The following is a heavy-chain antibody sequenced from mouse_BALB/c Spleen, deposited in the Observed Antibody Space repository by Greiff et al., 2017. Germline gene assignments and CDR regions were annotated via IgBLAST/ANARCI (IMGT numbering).Heavy chain of an antibody. CDR2: ISDGGSYT. V-gene: IGHV5-4*02. J-gene: IGHJ3*01. CDR3: ARDHYYGSSSRRFAY. Sequence: EVQLVESGGGLVKPGGSLKLSCAASGFTFSDYYMYWVRQTPEKRLEWVATISDGGSYTYYPDSVKGRFTISRDNAKNNLYLQMSSLKSEDTAMYYCARDHYYGSSSRRFAYWGQGTLVTVSA. D-gene: IGHD1-1*01. CDR1: GFTFSDYY.